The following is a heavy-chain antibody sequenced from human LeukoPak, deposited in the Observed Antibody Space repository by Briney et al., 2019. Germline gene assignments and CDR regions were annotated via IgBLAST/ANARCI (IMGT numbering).Heavy chain of an antibody. J-gene: IGHJ4*02. D-gene: IGHD2-15*01. V-gene: IGHV3-21*04. CDR1: GFTFSSYS. CDR3: ARESRYCSGGSCYMSDY. Sequence: GGSLRLSCAASGFTFSSYSMNWVRQAPGKGLEWVSSISSSSSYIYYADSVKGRFTISRDNAKNSLYLQMNSLRAEDTAVYYCARESRYCSGGSCYMSDYWGQGTLVTVSS. CDR2: ISSSSSYI.